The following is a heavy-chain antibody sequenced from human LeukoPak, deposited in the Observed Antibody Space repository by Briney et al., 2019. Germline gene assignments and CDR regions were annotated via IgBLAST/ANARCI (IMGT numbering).Heavy chain of an antibody. D-gene: IGHD5-18*01. V-gene: IGHV4-34*01. CDR2: INHSGST. CDR3: ARGQLSGPFDY. J-gene: IGHJ4*02. Sequence: PSETLSLTCAVYGGSFSGYYWSWIRQPPGKGLEWIGEINHSGSTNYNPSLKSRVTISVDTSKSQFSLKLSSVTAADTAVYYCARGQLSGPFDYWGQGTLVTVSS. CDR1: GGSFSGYY.